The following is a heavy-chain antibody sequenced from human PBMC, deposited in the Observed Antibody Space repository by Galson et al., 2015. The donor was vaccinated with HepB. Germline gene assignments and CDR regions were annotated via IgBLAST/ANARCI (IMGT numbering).Heavy chain of an antibody. D-gene: IGHD3-16*01. CDR3: AAYAQSYYYYGMDV. J-gene: IGHJ6*02. Sequence: GKGLEWVSSISSSSSYIYYADSVKGRFTISRDNAKNSLSLQMNSLRAEDTAVYYCAAYAQSYYYYGMDVWGQGTTVTVSS. V-gene: IGHV3-21*01. CDR2: ISSSSSYI.